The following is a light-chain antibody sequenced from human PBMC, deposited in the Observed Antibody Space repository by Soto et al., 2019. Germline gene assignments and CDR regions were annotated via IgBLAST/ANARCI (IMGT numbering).Light chain of an antibody. CDR2: GAS. CDR3: QQYNNWPPT. Sequence: IVMTQSPATLPVSPGERATLSGRASQSVSSNLAWYQQKPGQAPRLLIYGASTRATGIPARFSGSGSGTEFTLTISSLQSEDFAVYYCQQYNNWPPTFGQGTRLEIK. V-gene: IGKV3-15*01. CDR1: QSVSSN. J-gene: IGKJ5*01.